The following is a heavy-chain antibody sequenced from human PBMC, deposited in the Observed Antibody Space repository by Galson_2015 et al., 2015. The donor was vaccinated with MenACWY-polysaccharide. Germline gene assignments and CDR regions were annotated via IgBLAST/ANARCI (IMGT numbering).Heavy chain of an antibody. Sequence: SLRLSCAASGFPFSDSWMTWIRQAPGKGLEWVATIKKSGSEKYYVDSVEGRFTVSRDNAKNSLYLQMNSLRAEDTAVYYCARARSWSGYFAFDFWGQGTMVTVSS. CDR3: ARARSWSGYFAFDF. CDR1: GFPFSDSW. J-gene: IGHJ3*01. V-gene: IGHV3-7*01. D-gene: IGHD3-3*01. CDR2: IKKSGSEK.